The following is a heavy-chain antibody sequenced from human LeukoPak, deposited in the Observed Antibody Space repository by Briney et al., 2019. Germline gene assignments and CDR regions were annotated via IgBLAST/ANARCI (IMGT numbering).Heavy chain of an antibody. CDR3: ALGSSSYYYAGLH. J-gene: IGHJ4*02. CDR1: SGSISAHY. CDR2: VYYSGST. D-gene: IGHD3-22*01. V-gene: IGHV4-59*11. Sequence: PSETLSLTCTVSSGSISAHYCNWMRQTPEKGLEWVGYVYYSGSTKYNPSLKSRVTISMDTSKNQFSLDLSSVTAADTAVYYCALGSSSYYYAGLHWGQGILVTVSS.